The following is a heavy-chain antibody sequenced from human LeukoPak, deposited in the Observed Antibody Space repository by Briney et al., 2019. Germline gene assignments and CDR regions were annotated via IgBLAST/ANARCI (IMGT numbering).Heavy chain of an antibody. J-gene: IGHJ6*02. Sequence: PGGSLRLSCAASGFTFSRYAMSWVRQAPGKGLGWVSTFGNSAHYAASTQGRFTISRDDSKKTLYLQMNNLRADDTTVYYCTNHGVYSGSYSMDVWGQGTTVIVSS. CDR2: FGNSA. CDR3: TNHGVYSGSYSMDV. CDR1: GFTFSRYA. V-gene: IGHV3-23*01. D-gene: IGHD1-26*01.